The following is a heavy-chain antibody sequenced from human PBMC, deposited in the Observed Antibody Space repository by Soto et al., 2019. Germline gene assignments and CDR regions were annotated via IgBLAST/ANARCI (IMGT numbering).Heavy chain of an antibody. CDR3: ARIPHSTTSYYDHNFFIDV. CDR2: IYPADSDT. CDR1: GYSFPSDW. J-gene: IGHJ6*02. Sequence: GESLKISCKGSGYSFPSDWIGWVRQMPGKGLEWMGSIYPADSDTRYSPAFQGPVTISADKSIRTAYLKWSSLKASDTATYYSARIPHSTTSYYDHNFFIDVWGQGTTVTVSS. V-gene: IGHV5-51*01. D-gene: IGHD2-2*01.